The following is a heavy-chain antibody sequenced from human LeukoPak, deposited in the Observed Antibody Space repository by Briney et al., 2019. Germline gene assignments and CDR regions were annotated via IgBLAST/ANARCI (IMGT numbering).Heavy chain of an antibody. CDR2: IYQSGST. CDR1: GDSMSSGTYS. CDR3: ARVGYSKWYFDL. D-gene: IGHD2-15*01. V-gene: IGHV4-30-2*01. J-gene: IGHJ2*01. Sequence: TPSETLSLTCAVSGDSMSSGTYSWSWIRQPPRKGLEWIGYIYQSGSTYYNPSLKSRVAISVDRSRNQFSLKLSSVTAADTAVYYCARVGYSKWYFDLWGRGTLVTVSS.